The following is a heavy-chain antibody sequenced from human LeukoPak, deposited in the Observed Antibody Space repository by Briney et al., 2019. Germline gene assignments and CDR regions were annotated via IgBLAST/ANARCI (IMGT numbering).Heavy chain of an antibody. CDR3: ARGGAAAGTRSVGFDP. J-gene: IGHJ5*02. Sequence: TTSETLSLTCAVYGGSFSGYYWSWIRQPPGKGLEWIGEINHSGSTNYNPSLKSRVTISVDTSKNQFSLKLSSVTAADTAVYYCARGGAAAGTRSVGFDPWGQGTLVTVSS. CDR1: GGSFSGYY. CDR2: INHSGST. D-gene: IGHD6-13*01. V-gene: IGHV4-34*01.